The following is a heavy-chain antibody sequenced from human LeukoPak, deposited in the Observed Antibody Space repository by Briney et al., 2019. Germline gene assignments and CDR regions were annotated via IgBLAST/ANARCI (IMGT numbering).Heavy chain of an antibody. D-gene: IGHD3-22*01. CDR2: IYTGGST. CDR1: GFTFSSYS. Sequence: GGSQRLSCAASGFTFSSYSMSWVRQAPGKGLEWVSVIYTGGSTYYTDSVKGRFTISRDNSKDMLYLQMNSLRAEDTAVYYCAREFGYYLDYWGQGTLVTVSS. V-gene: IGHV3-53*01. CDR3: AREFGYYLDY. J-gene: IGHJ4*02.